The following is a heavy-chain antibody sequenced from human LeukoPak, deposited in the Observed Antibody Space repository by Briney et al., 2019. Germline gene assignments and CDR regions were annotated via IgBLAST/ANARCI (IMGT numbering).Heavy chain of an antibody. V-gene: IGHV4-34*01. J-gene: IGHJ4*02. Sequence: SETLSLTCAVYGASISGYYWTWIRQPPGKGLEWIGEINHSGSTNYNPSLKSRVTISVDTSKNQFSLKLSSVTAADTAIYYCARGGIADRLAHWGQGTLVTVSS. CDR3: ARGGIADRLAH. CDR1: GASISGYY. CDR2: INHSGST. D-gene: IGHD6-6*01.